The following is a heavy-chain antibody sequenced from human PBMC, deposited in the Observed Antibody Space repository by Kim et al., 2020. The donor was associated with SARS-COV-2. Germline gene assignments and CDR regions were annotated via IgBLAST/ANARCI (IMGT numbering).Heavy chain of an antibody. J-gene: IGHJ4*02. D-gene: IGHD3-10*01. CDR3: ARSGDDYFDY. V-gene: IGHV4-39*01. CDR2: ST. Sequence: STYYNPSITSRVTISVDTSKNQFSLKLSSVTAADTAVYYCARSGDDYFDYWGQGTLVTVSS.